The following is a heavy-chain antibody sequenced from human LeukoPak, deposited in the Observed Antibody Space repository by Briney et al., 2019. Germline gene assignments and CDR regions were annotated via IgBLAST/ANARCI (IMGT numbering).Heavy chain of an antibody. Sequence: SETLSLTCAVYGGPFSGYYWSWIRQPPGKGLEWIGEINHSGSTHYNPSLKSRVTIAEDNYQNQFSPKETAVTAADTAVYYCARGPTDSKRVVFVYWGQGTLVTVSS. J-gene: IGHJ4*02. CDR2: INHSGST. CDR1: GGPFSGYY. V-gene: IGHV4-34*01. D-gene: IGHD2-15*01. CDR3: ARGPTDSKRVVFVY.